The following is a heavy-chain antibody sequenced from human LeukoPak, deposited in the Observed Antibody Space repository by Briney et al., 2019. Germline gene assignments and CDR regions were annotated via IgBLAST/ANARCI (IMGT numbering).Heavy chain of an antibody. CDR1: GFTVSSNY. CDR2: IYSGGST. CDR3: AKALYGSAYYYMAV. V-gene: IGHV3-53*05. D-gene: IGHD3-10*01. Sequence: GGSLRLSCAASGFTVSSNYMSWVRQAPGKGLEWVSVIYSGGSTYYADSVKGRFTISRDNSKNSLYLQMNSLRVEDTALYYCAKALYGSAYYYMAVWGKGTTVSVSS. J-gene: IGHJ6*03.